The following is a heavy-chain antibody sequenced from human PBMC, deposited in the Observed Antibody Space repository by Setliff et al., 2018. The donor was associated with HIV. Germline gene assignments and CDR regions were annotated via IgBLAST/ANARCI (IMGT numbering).Heavy chain of an antibody. J-gene: IGHJ4*02. CDR1: GLNFNNYW. CDR3: AADRIVLGDY. D-gene: IGHD2-15*01. V-gene: IGHV3-74*01. Sequence: GGSLRLSCAGSGLNFNNYWMHWVRQAPGKGLVWVSHIKSDGSVIQYADSVRGRFTISRDNAKNTLYLQMNSLRVEDTAVYYCAADRIVLGDYWGQGTLVTVSS. CDR2: IKSDGSVI.